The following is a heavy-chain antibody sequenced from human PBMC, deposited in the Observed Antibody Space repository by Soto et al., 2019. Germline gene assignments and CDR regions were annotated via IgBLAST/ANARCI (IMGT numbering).Heavy chain of an antibody. J-gene: IGHJ4*02. CDR1: GGSISSYY. V-gene: IGHV4-59*01. CDR2: IYYSGST. CDR3: ASLWGWYYDY. D-gene: IGHD7-27*01. Sequence: SETLSLTCTVSGGSISSYYWSWIRQPPGKGLEWIGYIYYSGSTNYNPSLKSRVTISVDTSKNQFSLKLSSVTAADTAVYYCASLWGWYYDYWGQGTLVTVSS.